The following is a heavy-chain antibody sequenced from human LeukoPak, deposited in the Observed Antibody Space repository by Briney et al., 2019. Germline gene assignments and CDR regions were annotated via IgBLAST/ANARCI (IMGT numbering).Heavy chain of an antibody. CDR1: GFTFRSYG. V-gene: IGHV3-30*18. CDR2: ISHDGSNK. Sequence: GRSLRLSCAVSGFTFRSYGMHWVRQAPGKGLEWVAVISHDGSNKYYADSVKGRFTISRDNSKNTLNLQMNSLRAEDTAVYYCAKAANIVAMYFDYWGQGTLVTVSS. CDR3: AKAANIVAMYFDY. J-gene: IGHJ4*02. D-gene: IGHD5-12*01.